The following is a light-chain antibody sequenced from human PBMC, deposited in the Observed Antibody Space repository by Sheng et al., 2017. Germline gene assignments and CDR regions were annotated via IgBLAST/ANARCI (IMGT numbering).Light chain of an antibody. CDR2: WAS. Sequence: DIVMTQSPDSLAVSLGERATINCKSSQSVFYSSNNENYLAWYQHKPGQPPRLLIYWASTRESGVPDRFSGSWSGTDFTLTISSLQAEDVAVYYCQQYYTTPFTFGQGTKLEIK. CDR1: QSVFYSSNNENY. CDR3: QQYYTTPFT. J-gene: IGKJ2*01. V-gene: IGKV4-1*01.